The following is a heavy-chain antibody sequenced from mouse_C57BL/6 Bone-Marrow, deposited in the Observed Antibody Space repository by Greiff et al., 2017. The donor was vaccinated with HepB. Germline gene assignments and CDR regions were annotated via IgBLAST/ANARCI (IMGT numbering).Heavy chain of an antibody. Sequence: EVQLQQSGAELVRPGASVKLSCTASGFNIKDDYMHWVKQRPEQGLEWIGWIDPENGDTEYASKFQGKATITADTSSNTAYLQLSSLTSEDTAVYDCTTGWLDAYWGQGTLVTVSA. CDR1: GFNIKDDY. J-gene: IGHJ3*01. CDR3: TTGWLDAY. D-gene: IGHD2-3*01. V-gene: IGHV14-4*01. CDR2: IDPENGDT.